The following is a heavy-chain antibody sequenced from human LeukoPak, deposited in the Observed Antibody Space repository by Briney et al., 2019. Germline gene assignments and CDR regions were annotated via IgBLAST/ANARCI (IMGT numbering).Heavy chain of an antibody. V-gene: IGHV3-23*01. CDR2: ITSTGTA. Sequence: GGSLRLSCAASGFTFSRNSMNWVRQAPGKGLEWVSSITSTGTANYADSVKDRFVISRDNSKDTLFLQMNSLRVEDTAVYYCANTGSYSVYWGQGTLVTVSS. CDR3: ANTGSYSVY. J-gene: IGHJ4*02. D-gene: IGHD1-26*01. CDR1: GFTFSRNS.